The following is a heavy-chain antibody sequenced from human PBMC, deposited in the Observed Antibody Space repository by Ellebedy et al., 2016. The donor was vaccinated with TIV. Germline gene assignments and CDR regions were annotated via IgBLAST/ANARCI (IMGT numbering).Heavy chain of an antibody. V-gene: IGHV3-23*01. Sequence: GESLKISCATSGFTFDNFAMRCFRQAQGKGLEWVSAITGSGDRTFYAYPVKVRFNVSRDTSKNTLYQQMNSLRAEDTAIYYCARARCSAIDCHIPGYWGQGTLVTVPS. CDR3: ARARCSAIDCHIPGY. CDR1: GFTFDNFA. D-gene: IGHD2-15*01. J-gene: IGHJ4*02. CDR2: ITGSGDRT.